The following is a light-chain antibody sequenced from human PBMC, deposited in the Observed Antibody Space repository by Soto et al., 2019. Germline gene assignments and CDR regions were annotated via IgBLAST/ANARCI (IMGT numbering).Light chain of an antibody. Sequence: QSVLTQPASVSGSPGRSITISCTGTSSDVGSYNLVSWCQQHPGKAPKLMIYEGSKRPSGVSNRFSGSKSGNTASLTISRLQAEDEANYYCCSYAGSSTFYVFGPGTKVPVL. V-gene: IGLV2-23*01. CDR1: SSDVGSYNL. J-gene: IGLJ1*01. CDR3: CSYAGSSTFYV. CDR2: EGS.